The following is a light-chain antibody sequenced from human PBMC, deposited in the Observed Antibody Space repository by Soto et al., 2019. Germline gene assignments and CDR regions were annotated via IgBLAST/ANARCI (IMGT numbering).Light chain of an antibody. J-gene: IGLJ1*01. CDR3: GSWDSSLSAYV. CDR2: DDN. Sequence: QSVLTQPPSVSGAPGQRVIISCTGSSSNIGAGYDVNWYQQLPGTAPKLLIYDDNKRPSGIPDRFPGSKSGTSATLGITGFQTGDEADYYCGSWDSSLSAYVFGTGTKVTVL. V-gene: IGLV1-51*01. CDR1: SSNIGAGYD.